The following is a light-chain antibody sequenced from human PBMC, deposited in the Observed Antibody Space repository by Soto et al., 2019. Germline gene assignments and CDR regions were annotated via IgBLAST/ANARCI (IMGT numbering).Light chain of an antibody. CDR3: QQYYSTPLT. CDR2: WTS. CDR1: QSVLYSSNNKNY. V-gene: IGKV4-1*01. Sequence: DIVMTQSPDSLAVSLGERATINCKSSQSVLYSSNNKNYLAWYQQKPGQPPKLLIYWTSTRESGVPDRFSGSGSGTDFTLTISSLQAEDVAVYYCQQYYSTPLTFGGGTTLEIK. J-gene: IGKJ4*01.